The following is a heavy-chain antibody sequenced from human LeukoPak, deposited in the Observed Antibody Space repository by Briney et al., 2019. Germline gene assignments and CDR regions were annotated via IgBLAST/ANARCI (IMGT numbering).Heavy chain of an antibody. CDR1: GGSFSGYY. V-gene: IGHV4-34*01. CDR2: INHSGST. J-gene: IGHJ4*02. Sequence: PSETLSLTCAVYGGSFSGYYWSWTRQPPGKGLEWIGEINHSGSTNYNPSLKSRVTISVDTSKNQFSLKLSSVTAADTAVYYCATRRFGAFDYWGQGTLVTVSS. CDR3: ATRRFGAFDY. D-gene: IGHD3-10*01.